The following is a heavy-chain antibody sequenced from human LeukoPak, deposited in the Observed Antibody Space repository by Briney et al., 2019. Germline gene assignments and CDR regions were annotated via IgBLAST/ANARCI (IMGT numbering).Heavy chain of an antibody. V-gene: IGHV4-61*02. D-gene: IGHD3-10*01. CDR3: ARGYYAPPVGYYYMDL. CDR1: GGSIDSGDDY. J-gene: IGHJ6*03. CDR2: IYRTGST. Sequence: SETLSLTCTVSGGSIDSGDDYWSWIRQPAGKGLEFIGRIYRTGSTTSNPSLQDRLTISIDMSKNQFSLQLTSVTAADTAVYYCARGYYAPPVGYYYMDLWGRGTTVTVSS.